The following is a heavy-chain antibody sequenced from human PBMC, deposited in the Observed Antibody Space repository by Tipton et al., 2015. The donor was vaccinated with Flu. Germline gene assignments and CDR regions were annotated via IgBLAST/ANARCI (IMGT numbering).Heavy chain of an antibody. V-gene: IGHV3-30*02. J-gene: IGHJ4*02. CDR1: GGSFSGYY. Sequence: LSLTCAVYGGSFSGYYWSWIRQPPGKGLEWVALTASDGNHTQYADSVRGRFTISRDNSKNTLYLQMNSLRAEDTAVYYCARAFGALSWAFDYWGQGTLVTVSS. CDR3: ARAFGALSWAFDY. D-gene: IGHD3-16*01. CDR2: TASDGNHT.